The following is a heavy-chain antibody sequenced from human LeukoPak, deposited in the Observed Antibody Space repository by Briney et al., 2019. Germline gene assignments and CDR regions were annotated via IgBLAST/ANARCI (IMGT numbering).Heavy chain of an antibody. CDR1: GFTFSSYG. CDR2: INPDGSNM. J-gene: IGHJ4*02. D-gene: IGHD3-3*01. Sequence: GGSLRLSCAASGFTFSSYGMHWVRQAPGKGLEWVANINPDGSNMLYVDSVKGRFTISRDNAKNSLYLQMNNLRAEDTAVYFCVSGFLQWLYWGQGTLVTVSS. V-gene: IGHV3-7*01. CDR3: VSGFLQWLY.